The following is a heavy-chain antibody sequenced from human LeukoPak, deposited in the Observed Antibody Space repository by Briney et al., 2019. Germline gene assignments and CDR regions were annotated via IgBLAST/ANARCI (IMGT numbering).Heavy chain of an antibody. CDR3: ARSLDIVATTDY. CDR2: ISSSGSTI. D-gene: IGHD5-12*01. Sequence: GGSLRLSCAASGFTFSSYEMNWVRQAPGKGLEWVSYISSSGSTIYYADSVKGRFTISRDNAKNSLYLQMNSLRAEDTAVYYYARSLDIVATTDYWGQGTLVTVSS. CDR1: GFTFSSYE. J-gene: IGHJ4*02. V-gene: IGHV3-48*03.